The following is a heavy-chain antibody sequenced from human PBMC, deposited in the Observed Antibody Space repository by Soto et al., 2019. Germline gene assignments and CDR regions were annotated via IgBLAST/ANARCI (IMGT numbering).Heavy chain of an antibody. J-gene: IGHJ4*02. CDR2: IKYDGSEK. V-gene: IGHV3-7*03. D-gene: IGHD3-3*01. CDR1: GLAFNNYW. Sequence: GSLRLSCAASGLAFNNYWMSWVRQAPGKGPEWVASIKYDGSEKYYVDSVKGRFTVSRDNAKNSLSMHLNSLRADDTAVYYCVRDVGPITIFGEALSGYFDSWGQGTLVTVS. CDR3: VRDVGPITIFGEALSGYFDS.